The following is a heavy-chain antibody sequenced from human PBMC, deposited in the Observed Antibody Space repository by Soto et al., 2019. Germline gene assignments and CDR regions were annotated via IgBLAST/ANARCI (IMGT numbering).Heavy chain of an antibody. J-gene: IGHJ5*02. V-gene: IGHV3-21*01. Sequence: SLKGRFTISRDNAKNSLYLQMNSLRAEDTAVYYSASDWRQNCFDPWGQGTLVTVSS. CDR3: ASDWRQNCFDP.